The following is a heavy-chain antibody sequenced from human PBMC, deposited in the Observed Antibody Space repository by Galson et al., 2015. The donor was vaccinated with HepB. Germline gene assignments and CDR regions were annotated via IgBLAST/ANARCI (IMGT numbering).Heavy chain of an antibody. CDR2: INPILSTT. J-gene: IGHJ4*02. Sequence: CKASGYTFTSYGISWVRQAPGQGLEWVGWINPILSTTNYAQKFQGRVTITADKSTTTAYMELSGLRSEDTAVYFCAASPHFYSFIWDRDYWGQGTLVTVSS. V-gene: IGHV1-69*04. D-gene: IGHD3-3*02. CDR1: GYTFTSYG. CDR3: AASPHFYSFIWDRDY.